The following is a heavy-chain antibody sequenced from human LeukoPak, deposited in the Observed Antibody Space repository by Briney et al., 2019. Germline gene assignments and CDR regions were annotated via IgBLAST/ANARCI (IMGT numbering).Heavy chain of an antibody. CDR2: LSSSGST. V-gene: IGHV4-59*01. CDR1: VDFFSIYH. CDR3: ARVGRGAHTWGSYCCDR. J-gene: IGHJ4*02. D-gene: IGHD3-16*01. Sequence: SETLSLTCTVSVDFFSIYHWSWLRQPPGEGLVYIGHLSSSGSTSYNHSLKSRLTISVDTSKNQFSLSLSTVTAADTGVYCCARVGRGAHTWGSYCCDRWGQGTLVSVSS.